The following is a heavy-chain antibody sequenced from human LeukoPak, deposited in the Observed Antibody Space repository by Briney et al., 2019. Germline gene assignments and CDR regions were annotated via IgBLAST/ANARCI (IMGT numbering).Heavy chain of an antibody. D-gene: IGHD2-2*02. V-gene: IGHV3-23*01. CDR1: GFSFSSYA. CDR2: ISGSGGST. CDR3: AKAAIDTVFDY. J-gene: IGHJ4*02. Sequence: PGGSLRLSCAAFGFSFSSYAMSWVRQAPGKGLEWVSGISGSGGSTYYADSVEGRFTISRDNSKNTLFLQLNSLRAEDTAVYYCAKAAIDTVFDYWGQGTLVTVSS.